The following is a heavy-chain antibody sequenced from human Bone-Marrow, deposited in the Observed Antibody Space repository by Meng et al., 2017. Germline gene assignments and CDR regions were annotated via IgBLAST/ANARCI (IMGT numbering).Heavy chain of an antibody. Sequence: SETLSLTCTVSGGSTSSYYWSWIRQPAGKGLEWIGRIYTSGSTNYNPSLKSRVTMSVDTSKNQFSLKLSSVTAADTAVYYCARDRCSGGSCPYGMDVWGQGTTVTVSS. D-gene: IGHD2-15*01. CDR3: ARDRCSGGSCPYGMDV. CDR1: GGSTSSYY. J-gene: IGHJ6*02. V-gene: IGHV4-4*07. CDR2: IYTSGST.